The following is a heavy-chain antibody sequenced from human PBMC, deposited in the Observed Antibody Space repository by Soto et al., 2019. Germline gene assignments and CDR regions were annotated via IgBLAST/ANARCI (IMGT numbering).Heavy chain of an antibody. CDR1: GYTFTSYD. CDR2: MNPNSGNT. V-gene: IGHV1-8*01. Sequence: QVPLVQSGAEVKKPAASVKVSCKASGYTFTSYDINWVRQAAGQGLEWMGWMNPNSGNTGYAQKFQGRVTMTRNTSISTAHLELGSLRPEDMAVYYCARASTRGPLWLGELLGSYYYYDMEVWGKGTTVTVSS. CDR3: ARASTRGPLWLGELLGSYYYYDMEV. J-gene: IGHJ6*03. D-gene: IGHD3-10*01.